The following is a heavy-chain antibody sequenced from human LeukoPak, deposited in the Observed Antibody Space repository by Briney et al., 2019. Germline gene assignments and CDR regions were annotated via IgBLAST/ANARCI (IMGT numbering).Heavy chain of an antibody. CDR2: IYYSGST. J-gene: IGHJ4*02. Sequence: KSSETLSLTCTVSGGSISSYYWSRIRQPPGKGLEWIGYIYYSGSTNYNPSLKSRVTISVDTSKNQFSLKLSSVTAADTAVYYCARLRASHPGEAYWGQGTLVTVSS. V-gene: IGHV4-59*08. CDR3: ARLRASHPGEAY. CDR1: GGSISSYY. D-gene: IGHD3-10*01.